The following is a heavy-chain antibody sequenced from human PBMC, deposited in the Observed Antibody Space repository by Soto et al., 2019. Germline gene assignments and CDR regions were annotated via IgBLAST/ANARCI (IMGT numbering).Heavy chain of an antibody. V-gene: IGHV3-23*01. Sequence: PGGSLRLSCAASGFTFSSYAMSWARQAPGKGLEWVSLISGSGGTTYYADSVKGRFTISRDNPKNTLYLQMNSLRAEDTAVYYCAKENDVLPGYYHVYWGQGTLVTVSS. CDR3: AKENDVLPGYYHVY. CDR2: ISGSGGTT. J-gene: IGHJ4*02. CDR1: GFTFSSYA. D-gene: IGHD3-9*01.